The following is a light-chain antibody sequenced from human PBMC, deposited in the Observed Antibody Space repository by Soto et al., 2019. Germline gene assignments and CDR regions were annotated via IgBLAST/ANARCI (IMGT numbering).Light chain of an antibody. V-gene: IGKV3-20*01. CDR1: QSVRSSY. CDR3: QHYDSSPPYT. Sequence: EIVLPQSPGTLSLSPGERATLSCRASQSVRSSYLAWYQQKPGQAPRLLIYAAFTRATGIPDRFSGSGSATDFTLTISRLEPEDSAVYYCQHYDSSPPYTFGQGTKLEIK. CDR2: AAF. J-gene: IGKJ2*01.